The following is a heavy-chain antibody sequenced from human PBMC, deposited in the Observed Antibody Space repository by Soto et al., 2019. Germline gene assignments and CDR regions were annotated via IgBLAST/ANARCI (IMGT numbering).Heavy chain of an antibody. CDR2: ISSSSSYI. CDR3: ARDAPSPDYYDILTGYYLLYGMDV. D-gene: IGHD3-9*01. CDR1: GFTFSSYS. Sequence: EVQLVESGGGLVKPGGSLRLSCAASGFTFSSYSMNWVRQAPGKGLEWVSSISSSSSYIYYADSVKGRFTISRDNAKNSLYLQMNSLRAEDTAVYYCARDAPSPDYYDILTGYYLLYGMDVCGLVTTVTVSS. V-gene: IGHV3-21*01. J-gene: IGHJ6*02.